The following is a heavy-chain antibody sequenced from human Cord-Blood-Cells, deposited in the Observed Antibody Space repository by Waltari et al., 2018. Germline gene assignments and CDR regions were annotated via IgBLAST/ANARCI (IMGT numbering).Heavy chain of an antibody. CDR3: ARVYSGYDFWSGYYDAFDI. V-gene: IGHV4-34*01. CDR1: GGSFSGYY. Sequence: QVQLQQWGAGMLKPSETLSLTCAVYGGSFSGYYWSWIRQPPGKGLEWIGEINHSGSTNYNPSLKSRVTISVDTSKNQFSLKLISVTAADTAVYYCARVYSGYDFWSGYYDAFDIWGQGTMVTVSS. J-gene: IGHJ3*02. CDR2: INHSGST. D-gene: IGHD3-3*01.